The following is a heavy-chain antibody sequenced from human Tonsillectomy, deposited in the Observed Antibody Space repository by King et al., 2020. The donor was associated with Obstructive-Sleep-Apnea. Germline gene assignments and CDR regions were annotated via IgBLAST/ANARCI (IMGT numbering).Heavy chain of an antibody. CDR3: ARGQGTSYYYYYYGMDV. J-gene: IGHJ6*02. CDR2: ISYSGST. Sequence: QLQESGPGLVKPSETLSLTCTVSGGSISSYYWSWIRQPPGKGLEWIGDISYSGSTDYNPSLKSRVTISLDTSKNQFSLKLTSVTAADTALYYCARGQGTSYYYYYYGMDVWGQGTTVTVSS. D-gene: IGHD6-6*01. V-gene: IGHV4-59*01. CDR1: GGSISSYY.